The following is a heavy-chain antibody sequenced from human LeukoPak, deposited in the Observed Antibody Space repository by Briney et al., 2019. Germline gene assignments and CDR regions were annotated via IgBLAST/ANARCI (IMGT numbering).Heavy chain of an antibody. V-gene: IGHV4-30-2*01. D-gene: IGHD2-21*01. Sequence: PSQTLSLTCVVSGGSISSGGYSWNWIRQPPGKALEYIGYIYHGGSAYYNPSLKSRVTISIDRSNNQFSLNLTSVTAADTAVYYCARDRWWWELRSWGQGTLVTVSS. J-gene: IGHJ4*02. CDR1: GGSISSGGYS. CDR2: IYHGGSA. CDR3: ARDRWWWELRS.